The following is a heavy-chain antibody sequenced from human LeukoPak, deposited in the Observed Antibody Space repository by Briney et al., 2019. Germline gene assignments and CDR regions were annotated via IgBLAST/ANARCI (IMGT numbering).Heavy chain of an antibody. V-gene: IGHV4-39*07. J-gene: IGHJ2*01. Sequence: PSETLSVTCTVSGGSISSSSYYWGWIRQPPGKGLEWIGSIYYSGSTYYNPSLKSRVTISVDTSKNQFSLKLSSVTAADTAVYYCASRMIVVVPNWYFDLWGRGTLVTVSS. CDR3: ASRMIVVVPNWYFDL. CDR2: IYYSGST. D-gene: IGHD3-22*01. CDR1: GGSISSSSYY.